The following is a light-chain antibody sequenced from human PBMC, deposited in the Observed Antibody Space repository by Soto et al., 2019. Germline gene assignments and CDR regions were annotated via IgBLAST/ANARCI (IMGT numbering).Light chain of an antibody. Sequence: SYELTQPPSVSVSPGQTASITCSGDKLGDKYACWYQQKPGQSPVLVIYQDSKRPSGIPERFSGSNSGNTATLTISGTQAMDEADYSCQAWDSSTAVVFGGGTKLTVL. CDR2: QDS. J-gene: IGLJ2*01. CDR1: KLGDKY. V-gene: IGLV3-1*01. CDR3: QAWDSSTAVV.